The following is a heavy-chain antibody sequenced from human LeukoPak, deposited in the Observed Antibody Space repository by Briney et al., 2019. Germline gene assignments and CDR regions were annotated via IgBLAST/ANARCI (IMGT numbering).Heavy chain of an antibody. CDR3: AKVQRVYSSGFDY. V-gene: IGHV3-23*01. CDR1: GFTFSSYA. J-gene: IGHJ4*02. D-gene: IGHD6-19*01. CDR2: ISGSDGST. Sequence: GGSLRLSRAASGFTFSSYAMSWVRQAPGKGLEWVSAISGSDGSTYYADSVKGRFTISRDNSKNTLYLQMNSLRAEDTAVYYCAKVQRVYSSGFDYWGQGTLVTVSS.